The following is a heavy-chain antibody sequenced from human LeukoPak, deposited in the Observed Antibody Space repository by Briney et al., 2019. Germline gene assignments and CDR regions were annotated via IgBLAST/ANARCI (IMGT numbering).Heavy chain of an antibody. CDR3: ARSEYYDILTGYPSGLDY. Sequence: ASVKVSCKASGGTFSSYAISWVRQAPRQGLEWMGRIIPILGIANYAQKFQGRVTITADKSTSTAYMELSSLRSEDTAVYYCARSEYYDILTGYPSGLDYWGQGTLVTVSS. V-gene: IGHV1-69*04. CDR2: IIPILGIA. CDR1: GGTFSSYA. J-gene: IGHJ4*02. D-gene: IGHD3-9*01.